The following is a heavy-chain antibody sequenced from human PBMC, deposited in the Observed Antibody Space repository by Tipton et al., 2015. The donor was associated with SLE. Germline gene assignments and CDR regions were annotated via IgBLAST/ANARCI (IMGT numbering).Heavy chain of an antibody. CDR1: GGSIGSSGYY. CDR3: ARRAEYCSVGSCYAGFDY. D-gene: IGHD2-15*01. Sequence: TLSLSCTVSGGSIGSSGYYCGWIRQPPGKGLEWIGSIYYSGTTHYNPSLKSRVTIAVDTSKNQFSLRLSSVTAADTAVYYCARRAEYCSVGSCYAGFDYWGQGTRVTVSA. V-gene: IGHV4-39*07. J-gene: IGHJ4*02. CDR2: IYYSGTT.